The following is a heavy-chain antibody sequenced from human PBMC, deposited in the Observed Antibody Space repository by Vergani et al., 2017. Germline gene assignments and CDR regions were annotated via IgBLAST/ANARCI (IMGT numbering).Heavy chain of an antibody. Sequence: QVQLVESGGGVVQPGGSLRLFCAASGFTFSRYGMHWVRQAPGKGLEWVAFIRYDGSNKYYADSVKGRFTISRDNSKNTLYLQMNSLRAEDTAVYYCAKDLGYSYGYNWGQGTLVTVSS. J-gene: IGHJ4*02. V-gene: IGHV3-30*02. D-gene: IGHD5-18*01. CDR1: GFTFSRYG. CDR2: IRYDGSNK. CDR3: AKDLGYSYGYN.